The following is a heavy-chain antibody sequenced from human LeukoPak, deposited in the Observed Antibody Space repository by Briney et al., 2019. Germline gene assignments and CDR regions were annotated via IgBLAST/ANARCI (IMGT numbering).Heavy chain of an antibody. V-gene: IGHV3-11*01. J-gene: IGHJ4*02. CDR2: ISSSGSTI. D-gene: IGHD2-2*03. CDR3: ARDGYCSSTSCHYYFDY. Sequence: KAGGSLRLSCAASGFTFSDYYMSWIRQAPGKGLEWVSYISSSGSTIYYADSVKGRFTISRDNAKNSLYLQMNSLRAEDTAVYYCARDGYCSSTSCHYYFDYWGQGTLVTVSS. CDR1: GFTFSDYY.